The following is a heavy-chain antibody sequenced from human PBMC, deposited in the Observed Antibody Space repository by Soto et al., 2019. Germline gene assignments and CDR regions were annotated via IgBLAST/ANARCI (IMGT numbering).Heavy chain of an antibody. CDR2: IYYTGST. Sequence: SETLSLTCTVSGGSISSYYWSWIRQPPGKGLEWLGYIYYTGSTNYNPSLNSRVTISLDTSKNQFSLKLSSVTAADTAVYYCARLFEYGSSSGGYWGQGTLVTVSS. V-gene: IGHV4-59*08. CDR3: ARLFEYGSSSGGY. J-gene: IGHJ4*02. CDR1: GGSISSYY. D-gene: IGHD6-6*01.